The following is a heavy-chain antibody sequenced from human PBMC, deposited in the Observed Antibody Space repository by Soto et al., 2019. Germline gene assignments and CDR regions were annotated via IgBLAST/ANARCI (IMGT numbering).Heavy chain of an antibody. CDR3: ARGKGMEENYYYYGMDV. CDR1: GYSFSTHS. V-gene: IGHV1-3*01. J-gene: IGHJ6*02. Sequence: ASVKVSCKASGYSFSTHSIHWVRQAPGQGLEWMGWINGGNGNTKYSQKFRDRVTITRDASASTGYMELSSLRSEDTAVYYCARGKGMEENYYYYGMDVWGRGTTVTVSS. D-gene: IGHD1-1*01. CDR2: INGGNGNT.